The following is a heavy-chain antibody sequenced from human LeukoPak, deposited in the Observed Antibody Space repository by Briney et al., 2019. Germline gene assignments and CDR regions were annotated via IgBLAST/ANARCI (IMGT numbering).Heavy chain of an antibody. D-gene: IGHD6-13*01. CDR3: ARARINSSSRSPYYYYGMDV. V-gene: IGHV1-8*01. Sequence: ASVKVSCKASGYTFTSYDINWVRQATGQGLEWMGWMNPNSGNTGYAQKFQGRVTMTRNTSISTAYMELSSLRSEDTAVYYCARARINSSSRSPYYYYGMDVWGQGTTVTVSS. CDR2: MNPNSGNT. CDR1: GYTFTSYD. J-gene: IGHJ6*02.